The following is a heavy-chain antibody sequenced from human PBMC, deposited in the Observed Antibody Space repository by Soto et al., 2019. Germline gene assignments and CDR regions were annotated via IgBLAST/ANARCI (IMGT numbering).Heavy chain of an antibody. J-gene: IGHJ4*02. V-gene: IGHV4-4*02. Sequence: QVQLQESGPGLVRPSGTLSLSCAVSGDSINSDYSWNWVRQSPGKGLEWIAEIYYSGGTSYNPSLQRRVPISMDTSKNPFSLNLTSVTAADTAMYYCARDTGWGLGYWGKGTLVTVSS. CDR2: IYYSGGT. D-gene: IGHD6-19*01. CDR1: GDSINSDYS. CDR3: ARDTGWGLGY.